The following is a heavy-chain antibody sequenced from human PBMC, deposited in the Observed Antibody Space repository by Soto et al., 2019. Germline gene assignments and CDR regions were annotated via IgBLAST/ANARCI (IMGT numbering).Heavy chain of an antibody. J-gene: IGHJ4*02. D-gene: IGHD2-2*03. CDR1: GFNFRNHA. V-gene: IGHV3-33*01. Sequence: GGSLRLSCVASGFNFRNHAMHWVRQAPGGGLEWVAVVWFDGNNKFYADSVKGRFTISRDNSRSMTFLEMTSLRAEDTAIYYCARDSVDITIVPTAMMFDFWGQGTRVTVAS. CDR2: VWFDGNNK. CDR3: ARDSVDITIVPTAMMFDF.